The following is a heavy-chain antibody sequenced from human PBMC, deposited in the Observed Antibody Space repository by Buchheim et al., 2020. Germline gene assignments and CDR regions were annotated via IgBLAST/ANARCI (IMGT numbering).Heavy chain of an antibody. D-gene: IGHD3-10*01. Sequence: QVQLQESGPGLVKPSQTLSLTCTVSGGSISSGGYYWSWIRQHPGKGLEWIGEINHSGSTHYNPSLKSRVTISVDTSKNQFSLKLSSVTAADTAVYYCARKFPITMVQGAMGWGAYYYGMDVWGQGTT. CDR1: GGSISSGGYY. V-gene: IGHV4-31*03. CDR2: INHSGST. CDR3: ARKFPITMVQGAMGWGAYYYGMDV. J-gene: IGHJ6*02.